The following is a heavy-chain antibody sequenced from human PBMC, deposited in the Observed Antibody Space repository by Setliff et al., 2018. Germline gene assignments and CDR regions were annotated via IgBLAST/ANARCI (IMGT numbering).Heavy chain of an antibody. CDR2: VSYDGNNN. V-gene: IGHV3-30-3*01. D-gene: IGHD2-21*01. Sequence: PGGSLRLSCAASGFTFTLFAFHWVRQAPGKGLEWLAVVSYDGNNNYYGDSVKGRFTISRDNSKNTVFLQLNSLRDDDTAVYYCARAPNIFAGNFDFWGQGALVTVSP. J-gene: IGHJ4*02. CDR3: ARAPNIFAGNFDF. CDR1: GFTFTLFA.